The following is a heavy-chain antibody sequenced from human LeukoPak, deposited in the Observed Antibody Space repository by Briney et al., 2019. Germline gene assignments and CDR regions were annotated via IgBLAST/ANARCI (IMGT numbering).Heavy chain of an antibody. Sequence: SETLSLTCAVYVGSFSGYYWSWIRQPPGKGLEWIGEINHSGSTNYNPSLKSRVTISVDTSKNQFSLKLSSVTAADTAVYSCARDKTRGLGYSYSKSGNYFDYWGQGTLVTVSS. CDR3: ARDKTRGLGYSYSKSGNYFDY. CDR1: VGSFSGYY. D-gene: IGHD5-18*01. CDR2: INHSGST. J-gene: IGHJ4*02. V-gene: IGHV4-34*01.